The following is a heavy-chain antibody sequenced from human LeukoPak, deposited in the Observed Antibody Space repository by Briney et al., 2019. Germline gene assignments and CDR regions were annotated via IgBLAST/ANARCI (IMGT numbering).Heavy chain of an antibody. Sequence: SETLSLTCTVSGGSITSYYWSWIRQPPGKGLERIGYIYYSGSTDYNPSLKGRVTISVATSKTQFSLKLTSVTAADTAVYYCARLDSSGYYYFDYWGQGTLVTVSS. D-gene: IGHD6-19*01. CDR3: ARLDSSGYYYFDY. J-gene: IGHJ4*02. V-gene: IGHV4-59*08. CDR1: GGSITSYY. CDR2: IYYSGST.